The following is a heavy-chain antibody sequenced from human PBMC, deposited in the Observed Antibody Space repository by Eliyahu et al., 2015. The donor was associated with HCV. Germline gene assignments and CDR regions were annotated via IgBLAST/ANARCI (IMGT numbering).Heavy chain of an antibody. V-gene: IGHV1-2*02. CDR2: INPDSGGT. D-gene: IGHD3-22*01. J-gene: IGHJ4*02. CDR3: ARDSGEYDSSGYPDY. Sequence: QVQLVQSGAEVKKPGASVKVSCKASGYTFTGYFMHWVRQAPGQGLEWMGWINPDSGGTNYAQKFQGRVTMTRDTSISTAYMELSRLRSDDTAVYYCARDSGEYDSSGYPDYWGQGTLVTVSS. CDR1: GYTFTGYF.